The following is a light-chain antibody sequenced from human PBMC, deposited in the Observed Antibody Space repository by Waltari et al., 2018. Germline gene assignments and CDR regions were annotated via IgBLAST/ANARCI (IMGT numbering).Light chain of an antibody. CDR3: QVYGYWIT. CDR1: QSIFSN. J-gene: IGKJ5*01. V-gene: IGKV3-15*01. Sequence: EIVMTQSPATLSVSPGEGATLPCRASQSIFSNLAWYQQKPGQAPRLLIYGASTRATGIPARFSGSGSGTEFTLTISSLQSEDFAVYYCQVYGYWITFGQGTRLEIK. CDR2: GAS.